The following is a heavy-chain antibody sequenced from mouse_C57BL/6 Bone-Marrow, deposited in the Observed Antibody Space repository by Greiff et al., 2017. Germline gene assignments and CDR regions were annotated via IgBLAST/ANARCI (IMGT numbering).Heavy chain of an antibody. Sequence: QVQLQQPGAELVKPGASVKLSCKASGYTFTSYWMHWVKQRPGRGLEWIGRIDPNSGGTKYNEKFKSKATLTVDKPSSTAYMQLSSLTSEDSEVYDCARGTTTVVADFDYWGQGTTLTVTS. CDR3: ARGTTTVVADFDY. V-gene: IGHV1-72*01. CDR2: IDPNSGGT. CDR1: GYTFTSYW. J-gene: IGHJ2*01. D-gene: IGHD1-1*01.